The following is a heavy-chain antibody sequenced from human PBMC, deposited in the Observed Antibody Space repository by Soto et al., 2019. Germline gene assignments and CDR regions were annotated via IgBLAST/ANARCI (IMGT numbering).Heavy chain of an antibody. CDR1: GFTFSSYW. D-gene: IGHD1-1*01. Sequence: GGSLRLSCATSGFTFSSYWMHWVRQAPGKGLVWVSRISGDMSSTSYADSVKGRFTISRDNAKNTLYLQMDGLRAEDTAVYYCARGIGYSAQDYWGQGTLVTVSS. CDR3: ARGIGYSAQDY. J-gene: IGHJ4*02. V-gene: IGHV3-74*01. CDR2: ISGDMSST.